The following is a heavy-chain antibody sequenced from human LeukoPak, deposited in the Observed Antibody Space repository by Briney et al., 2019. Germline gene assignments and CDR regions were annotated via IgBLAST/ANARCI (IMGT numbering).Heavy chain of an antibody. Sequence: SETLSLTCTVSGGSISSSGYYWGWIRQPPGKGLEWIGSIYYSGSTYYNPSLKSRVTISVDTSKNQFSLKLSSVTAADTAVYYCARSRVAAAGGHFDYWGQGTLVTVSS. D-gene: IGHD6-13*01. CDR1: GGSISSSGYY. V-gene: IGHV4-39*07. CDR2: IYYSGST. CDR3: ARSRVAAAGGHFDY. J-gene: IGHJ4*02.